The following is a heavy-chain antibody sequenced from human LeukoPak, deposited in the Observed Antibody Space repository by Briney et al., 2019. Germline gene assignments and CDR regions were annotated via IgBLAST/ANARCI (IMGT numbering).Heavy chain of an antibody. CDR2: IIPIFGTA. CDR3: ARGLAYGGNRKDAFDI. Sequence: SVKVSCKASGGTFSSYAISWVRQAPGQGLEWMGGIIPIFGTANYAQKFQGRVTITADESTSTAYMELSSLRSEDTAVYYCARGLAYGGNRKDAFDIGGQGTMVTVSS. CDR1: GGTFSSYA. D-gene: IGHD4-23*01. J-gene: IGHJ3*02. V-gene: IGHV1-69*13.